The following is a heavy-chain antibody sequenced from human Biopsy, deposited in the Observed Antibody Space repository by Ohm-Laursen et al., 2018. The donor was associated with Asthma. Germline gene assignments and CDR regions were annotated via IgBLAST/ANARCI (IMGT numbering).Heavy chain of an antibody. J-gene: IGHJ4*02. CDR3: ARKAGSCTSRTCYSLDF. CDR2: INSVFGTT. CDR1: GGTFNTYV. V-gene: IGHV1-69*01. Sequence: RISCKSLGGTFNTYVIGWVRQAPGQGLEWMGGINSVFGTTTYPQKFQDRVTITADDSTSTVYMELSSLRSGDTAVYYCARKAGSCTSRTCYSLDFWGQGTLVTVSS. D-gene: IGHD2-2*01.